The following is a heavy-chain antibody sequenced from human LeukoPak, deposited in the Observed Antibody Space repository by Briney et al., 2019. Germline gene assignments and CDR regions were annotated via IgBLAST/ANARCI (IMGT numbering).Heavy chain of an antibody. V-gene: IGHV3-48*01. CDR3: AKVMDRDIVATIRLGSQYYFDY. Sequence: GSLRLSCVASGFTFSSYSMNWVRQAPGKGLEWVSYISSSSATIYYADSVKGRFTISRDNSKNTLYLQLNSLRAEDTAVYCCAKVMDRDIVATIRLGSQYYFDYWGQGTLVTVSS. CDR1: GFTFSSYS. D-gene: IGHD5-12*01. CDR2: ISSSSATI. J-gene: IGHJ4*02.